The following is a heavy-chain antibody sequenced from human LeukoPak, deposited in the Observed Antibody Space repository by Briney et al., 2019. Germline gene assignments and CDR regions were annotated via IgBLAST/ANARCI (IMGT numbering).Heavy chain of an antibody. J-gene: IGHJ4*02. V-gene: IGHV3-23*01. CDR1: GFTFNSYA. CDR2: ISASGGST. Sequence: GGSLRLSCAASGFTFNSYAMSWVRQAPGKGLEWVSIISASGGSTYYADSVKGRFTISRDNSKNTLYLRMNSLRAEDTAVYYCATQGGNFDYWGQGTLVTVSS. D-gene: IGHD3-16*01. CDR3: ATQGGNFDY.